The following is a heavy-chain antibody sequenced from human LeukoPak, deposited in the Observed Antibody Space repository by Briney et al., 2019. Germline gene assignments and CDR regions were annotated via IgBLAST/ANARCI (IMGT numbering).Heavy chain of an antibody. CDR3: AKVPALNYYDTSAYFDY. CDR2: VSGSGGST. Sequence: GGSLRLSCAASGFTFSSYAMTWVRLAPRKGLEWVAAVSGSGGSTYYADSVKGRFTISRDNSKNTLYLQMNSLRAEDTAVYYCAKVPALNYYDTSAYFDYWGRETLVTVSS. V-gene: IGHV3-23*01. J-gene: IGHJ4*02. D-gene: IGHD3-22*01. CDR1: GFTFSSYA.